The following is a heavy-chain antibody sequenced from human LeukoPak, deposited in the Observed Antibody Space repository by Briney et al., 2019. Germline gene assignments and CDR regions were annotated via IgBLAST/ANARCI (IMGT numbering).Heavy chain of an antibody. J-gene: IGHJ4*02. V-gene: IGHV4-4*07. CDR3: GRQGYTAAYHFFDY. CDR2: IYTTGTT. Sequence: PSETLSLTCTVSNASVNSYFWGWVRQPAGKGLEWLGRIYTTGTTYYNPSLKSRLTLSIETSKSQFSPTLRSATAADTAVYFCGRQGYTAAYHFFDYWSQGTLVTVSS. D-gene: IGHD6-25*01. CDR1: NASVNSYF.